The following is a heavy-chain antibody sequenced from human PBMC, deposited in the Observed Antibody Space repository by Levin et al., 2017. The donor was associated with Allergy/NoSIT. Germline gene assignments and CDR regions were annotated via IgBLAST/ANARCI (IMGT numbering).Heavy chain of an antibody. CDR2: ISYDGSNK. CDR3: WSLYGDYSGIDY. V-gene: IGHV3-30*03. Sequence: PGGSLRLSCAASGFTFSSYGMHWVRQAPGKGLEWVAVISYDGSNKYYADSVKGRFTISRDNSKNTLYLQMNSLRAEDTAVYYCWSLYGDYSGIDYWGQGTLVTVSS. CDR1: GFTFSSYG. J-gene: IGHJ4*02. D-gene: IGHD4-17*01.